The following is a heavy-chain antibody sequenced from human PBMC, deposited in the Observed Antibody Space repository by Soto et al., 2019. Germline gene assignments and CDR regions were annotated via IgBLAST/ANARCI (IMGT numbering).Heavy chain of an antibody. J-gene: IGHJ4*02. CDR1: GYPFTNFA. D-gene: IGHD6-13*01. CDR3: ARDVAAADD. Sequence: QVQLVQSGAEEKKPGASVKVSCQASGYPFTNFAMHWVRQAPGQRLEWMGWINAGNGITKYSQKLQGRVTITRDTTASTAYMELSSLRSEDTAVYYCARDVAAADDWGQGTLVTVSS. CDR2: INAGNGIT. V-gene: IGHV1-3*05.